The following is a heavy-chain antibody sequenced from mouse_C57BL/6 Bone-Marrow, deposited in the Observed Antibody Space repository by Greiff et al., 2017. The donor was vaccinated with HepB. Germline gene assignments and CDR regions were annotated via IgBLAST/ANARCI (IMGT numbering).Heavy chain of an antibody. V-gene: IGHV6-3*01. J-gene: IGHJ1*03. Sequence: EVHLVESGGGLVQPGGSMKLSCVASGFTFSNYWMNWVRQSPEKGLEWVAQIRLKSDNYATHYAESVKGRFTISRDDSKSSVYLQMNNLRAEDTGIYYCTEGYGSRDWYFDVWGTGTTVTVSS. CDR1: GFTFSNYW. D-gene: IGHD1-1*01. CDR3: TEGYGSRDWYFDV. CDR2: IRLKSDNYAT.